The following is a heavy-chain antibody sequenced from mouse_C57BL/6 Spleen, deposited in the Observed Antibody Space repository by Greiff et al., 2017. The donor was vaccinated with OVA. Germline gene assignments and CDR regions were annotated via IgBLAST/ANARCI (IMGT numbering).Heavy chain of an antibody. Sequence: VQLQQPGAELVKPGASVKMSCKASGYTFTSYWITCVKQRPGQGLEWIGDIYPGSGSTNYNEKFKSKATLTVDTSSSTAYMQLSSLTSEDSAVYYCARERYYYAMDYWGQGTSVTVSS. D-gene: IGHD2-14*01. CDR1: GYTFTSYW. CDR3: ARERYYYAMDY. CDR2: IYPGSGST. J-gene: IGHJ4*01. V-gene: IGHV1-55*01.